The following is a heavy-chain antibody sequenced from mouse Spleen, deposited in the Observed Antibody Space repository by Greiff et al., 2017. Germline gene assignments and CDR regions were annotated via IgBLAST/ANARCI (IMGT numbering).Heavy chain of an antibody. CDR3: ARITTVVPSYAMDY. V-gene: IGHV5-17*01. J-gene: IGHJ4*01. Sequence: EVMLVESGGGLVKPGGSLKLSCAASGFTFSDYGMHWVRQAPEKGLEWVAYISSGSSTIYYADTVKGRFTISRDNAKNTLFLQMTSLRSEDTAMYYCARITTVVPSYAMDYWGQGTSVTVSS. D-gene: IGHD1-1*01. CDR2: ISSGSSTI. CDR1: GFTFSDYG.